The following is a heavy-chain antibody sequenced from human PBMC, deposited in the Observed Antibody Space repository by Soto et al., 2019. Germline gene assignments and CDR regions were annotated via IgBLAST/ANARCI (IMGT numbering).Heavy chain of an antibody. CDR3: ARVVVVPAGTETFYYYGMDV. CDR2: IVPIIGTP. Sequence: QVHLVQSGPEVKERGSSVKVSCKASGGIFNSFAINWVRQAPGQGLEWMGGIVPIIGTPNYAQKFQGRVTITADEPTRTGYMELSSLRSDDTAVYYCARVVVVPAGTETFYYYGMDVWGQGTTVTVYS. J-gene: IGHJ6*02. CDR1: GGIFNSFA. D-gene: IGHD2-2*01. V-gene: IGHV1-69*01.